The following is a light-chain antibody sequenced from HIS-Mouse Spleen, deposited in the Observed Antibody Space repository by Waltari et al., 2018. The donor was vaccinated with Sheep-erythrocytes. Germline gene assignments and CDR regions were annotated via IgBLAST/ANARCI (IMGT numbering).Light chain of an antibody. V-gene: IGLV1-36*01. J-gene: IGLJ3*02. Sequence: QSVLTQPPSVSEAPRQRVTISCSGSSSNIGNNAVNWYQQHPGKAPKLLIYYDELRPSGVSDRFSGSKAGTSASLAISGLQSEDEADYYCAAWDDSLNGWVFGGGTKLTVL. CDR3: AAWDDSLNGWV. CDR2: YDE. CDR1: SSNIGNNA.